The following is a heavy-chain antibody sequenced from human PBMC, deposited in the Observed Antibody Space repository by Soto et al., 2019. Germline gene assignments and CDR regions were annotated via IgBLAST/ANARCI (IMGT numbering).Heavy chain of an antibody. CDR1: GGSISSYY. Sequence: PSETLPLTCTVSGGSISSYYWSWIRQPPGKGLEWIGYIYYSGSTNYNPSLKSRVTISVDTSKNQFSLKLSSVTAADTAVYYCARVPLNYYGSGMVWFDPWGQGTLVTVS. V-gene: IGHV4-59*01. D-gene: IGHD3-10*01. CDR2: IYYSGST. CDR3: ARVPLNYYGSGMVWFDP. J-gene: IGHJ5*02.